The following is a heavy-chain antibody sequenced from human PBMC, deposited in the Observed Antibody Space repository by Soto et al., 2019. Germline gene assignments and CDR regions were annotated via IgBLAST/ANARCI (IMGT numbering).Heavy chain of an antibody. CDR1: GYTFTSYG. Sequence: QVQLVQSGAEVKKPGASVKVSCKASGYTFTSYGISWVRQAPGQGLEWMGWISAYNGNTNYAQKLQGRVTMTTDTSTSTAYMELRSLRSDDTALYYCARDESGGVAGEMNDYWGQGTLVTVSS. CDR2: ISAYNGNT. J-gene: IGHJ4*02. D-gene: IGHD6-19*01. CDR3: ARDESGGVAGEMNDY. V-gene: IGHV1-18*01.